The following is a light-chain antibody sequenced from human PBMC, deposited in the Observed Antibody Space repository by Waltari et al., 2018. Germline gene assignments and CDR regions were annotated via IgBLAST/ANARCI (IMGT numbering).Light chain of an antibody. CDR3: SSYTSSNNCV. CDR1: SSDVGGYDY. J-gene: IGLJ1*01. CDR2: EVN. Sequence: QSALTQPPSASGSPGQSVTISCTGTSSDVGGYDYVSWYQQHPGKAPELNIYEVNKRPSGVPDRFSVSKSGNTASLTVSALQAEDEADYYCSSYTSSNNCVFGTGTKVTVL. V-gene: IGLV2-8*01.